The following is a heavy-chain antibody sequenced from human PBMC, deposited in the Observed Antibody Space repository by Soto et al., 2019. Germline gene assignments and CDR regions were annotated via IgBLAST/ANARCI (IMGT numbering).Heavy chain of an antibody. CDR1: GFTFGSYE. D-gene: IGHD2-15*01. CDR3: ARVVGLFFDN. J-gene: IGHJ4*02. V-gene: IGHV3-48*03. CDR2: ILGSSATI. Sequence: GGSLRLSCAASGFTFGSYEMNWVRQAPGKGLEWVSFILGSSATIYYADSVKGRFTISRDNANNSLYLQMTSLRPEDTAVYYRARVVGLFFDNWGQGTLVTVSS.